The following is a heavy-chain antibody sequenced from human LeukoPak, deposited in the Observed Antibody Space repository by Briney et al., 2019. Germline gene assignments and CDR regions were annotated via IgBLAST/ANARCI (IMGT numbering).Heavy chain of an antibody. CDR1: GFTFSSFG. V-gene: IGHV3-9*01. J-gene: IGHJ4*02. Sequence: PGGSLRLSCAASGFTFSSFGMHWVRQPPGKGLEWVSGISWNSGSIAYADSVKGRFTISRDNAKNSLFLQVSSLRVEDTAVYYCAKGLPYESRAYYDRLFDEWGQGTLVTVSS. D-gene: IGHD3-22*01. CDR3: AKGLPYESRAYYDRLFDE. CDR2: ISWNSGSI.